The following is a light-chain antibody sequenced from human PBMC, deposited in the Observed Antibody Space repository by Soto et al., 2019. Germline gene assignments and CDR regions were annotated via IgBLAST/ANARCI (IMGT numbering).Light chain of an antibody. Sequence: GDRVTITCRASQSISSWLAWYQQKPGKAPKLLIYDASSLESGVPSRFSGSGSGTEFTLTISSLQPDDFATYYCQQYNSYSGTFGQGTRWISN. J-gene: IGKJ1*01. CDR3: QQYNSYSGT. CDR2: DAS. CDR1: QSISSW. V-gene: IGKV1-5*01.